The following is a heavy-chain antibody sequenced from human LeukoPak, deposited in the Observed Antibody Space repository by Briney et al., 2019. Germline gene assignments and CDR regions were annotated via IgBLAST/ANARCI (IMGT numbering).Heavy chain of an antibody. CDR2: ISYIGST. V-gene: IGHV4-59*11. J-gene: IGHJ3*02. D-gene: IGHD4-17*01. Sequence: PSETLSLTCAVSDDSFSSHYWTWIRQPPGKGLEWIGYISYIGSTNYNPSLKSRVTISIDTSRNQFSLRLSSVTAADTAVYYCARDLVTVTKAFDIWGQGTMVSLSS. CDR1: DDSFSSHY. CDR3: ARDLVTVTKAFDI.